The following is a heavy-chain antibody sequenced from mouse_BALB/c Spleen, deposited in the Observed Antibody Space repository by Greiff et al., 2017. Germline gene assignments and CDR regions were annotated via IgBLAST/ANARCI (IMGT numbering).Heavy chain of an antibody. D-gene: IGHD1-1*01. CDR3: ARHAYGSDAMDY. V-gene: IGHV1-62-2*01. CDR2: FYPGSGSI. CDR1: GYTFTEYI. J-gene: IGHJ4*01. Sequence: VKLQESGAELVKPGASVKLSCKASGYTFTEYIIHWVKQRSGQGLEWIGWFYPGSGSIKYNEKFKDKATLTADKSSSTVYMELSRLTSEDSAVYFCARHAYGSDAMDYWGQGTSVTVSS.